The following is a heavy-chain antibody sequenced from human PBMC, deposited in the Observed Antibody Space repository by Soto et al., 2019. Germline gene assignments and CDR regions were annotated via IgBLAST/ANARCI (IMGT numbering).Heavy chain of an antibody. CDR1: GYSFTSYW. V-gene: IGHV5-51*01. CDR2: IYPGDSDT. Sequence: GESLKISCKGSGYSFTSYWIGWVRQMPGKGLEWMGIIYPGDSDTRYSPSFQGQVTISADKSISTAYLQWSSLKASDTAMYYCARLADIVVVPAAIAWFDPWGQGTLVTVS. J-gene: IGHJ5*02. CDR3: ARLADIVVVPAAIAWFDP. D-gene: IGHD2-2*01.